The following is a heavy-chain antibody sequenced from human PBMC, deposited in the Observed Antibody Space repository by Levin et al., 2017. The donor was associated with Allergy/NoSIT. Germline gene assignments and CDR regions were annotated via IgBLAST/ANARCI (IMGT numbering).Heavy chain of an antibody. CDR3: ARRWSSSSASPTLNDY. CDR1: GYTFTSYG. J-gene: IGHJ4*02. D-gene: IGHD6-6*01. CDR2: ISAYNGNT. V-gene: IGHV1-18*01. Sequence: PGGSLRLSCKASGYTFTSYGISWVRQAPGQGLEWMGWISAYNGNTNYAQKLQGRVTMTTDTSTSTAYMELRSLRSDDTAVYYCARRWSSSSASPTLNDYWGQGTLVTVSS.